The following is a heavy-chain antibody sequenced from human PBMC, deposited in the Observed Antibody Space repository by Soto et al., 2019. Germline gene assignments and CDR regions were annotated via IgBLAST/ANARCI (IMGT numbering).Heavy chain of an antibody. Sequence: SETLSLTCTVSGGSISSNYWTWIQQPPGKGLEWIGYVYNSGSTNYNPSLKSRVTISEDTSKSQFSLKVNSMTAADTAVYYCARYRREAVAGYTLDNWGQGILVTVSS. J-gene: IGHJ4*02. CDR3: ARYRREAVAGYTLDN. CDR1: GGSISSNY. V-gene: IGHV4-59*01. D-gene: IGHD6-13*01. CDR2: VYNSGST.